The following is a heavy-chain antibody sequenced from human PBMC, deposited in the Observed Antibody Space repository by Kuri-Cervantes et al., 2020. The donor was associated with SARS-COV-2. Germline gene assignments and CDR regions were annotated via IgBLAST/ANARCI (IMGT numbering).Heavy chain of an antibody. Sequence: GGSLRLSCAASGFTVSSNYMSWVRQAPGKGLEWVSVIYSGGSTYYADPVKGRFTISRDNSKNTLYLQMNSLRAEDTAVYYCARDSRITMIAGGGPGAFDIWGQGTTVTVSS. CDR3: ARDSRITMIAGGGPGAFDI. D-gene: IGHD3-22*01. V-gene: IGHV3-66*01. CDR1: GFTVSSNY. J-gene: IGHJ3*02. CDR2: IYSGGST.